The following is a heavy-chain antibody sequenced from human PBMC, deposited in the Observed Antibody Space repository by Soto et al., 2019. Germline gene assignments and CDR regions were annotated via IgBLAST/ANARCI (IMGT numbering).Heavy chain of an antibody. CDR1: GFTFSSYA. CDR3: VKDQFVAAAGTAGWYYYYGMDV. J-gene: IGHJ6*02. CDR2: ISSNGGST. Sequence: GGSLRLSCSASGFTFSSYAMHWVRQAPGKGLEYVSAISSNGGSTYYADSVKGRFTISRGNSKNTLYLQMSSLRAEDTAVYYCVKDQFVAAAGTAGWYYYYGMDVWGQGTTVTVSS. D-gene: IGHD6-13*01. V-gene: IGHV3-64D*06.